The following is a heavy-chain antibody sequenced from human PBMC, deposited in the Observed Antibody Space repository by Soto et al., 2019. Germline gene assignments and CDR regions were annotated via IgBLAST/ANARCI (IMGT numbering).Heavy chain of an antibody. CDR2: IKQDGSEK. J-gene: IGHJ4*01. V-gene: IGHV3-7*03. Sequence: PGGSLRLSCAASGFTFSSYWMSWVRQAPGKGLEWVANIKQDGSEKYYVYSVKGRFTISRDNPKNSLYLQMNSLRAEDTSVYYCARARIAITYDYWGHGTLVTVSS. CDR3: ARARIAITYDY. CDR1: GFTFSSYW. D-gene: IGHD2-21*01.